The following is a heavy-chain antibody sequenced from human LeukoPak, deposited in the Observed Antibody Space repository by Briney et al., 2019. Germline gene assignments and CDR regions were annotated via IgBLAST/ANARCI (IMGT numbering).Heavy chain of an antibody. CDR1: GGSISSYY. CDR2: IYYSGST. D-gene: IGHD3-22*01. V-gene: IGHV4-59*01. CDR3: ARSSIVVVFDY. J-gene: IGHJ4*02. Sequence: SETLSLTCTVSGGSISSYYWSWIRQTPGKGLEWIGYIYYSGSTNYNPSLKSRVTISVDTSKNQFSLKLSSVTAADTAVYYCARSSIVVVFDYWGQGTLVTVSS.